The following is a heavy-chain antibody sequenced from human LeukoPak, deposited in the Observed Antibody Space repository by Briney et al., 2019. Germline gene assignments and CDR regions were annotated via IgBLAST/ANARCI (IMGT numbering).Heavy chain of an antibody. CDR2: IYHSGT. J-gene: IGHJ4*02. Sequence: SETLSLTCTVSGCSISADFYWNWIRQPPGEGPEWIGSIYHSGTYYNPSLKGRVTISRDTSKNQFSLKLSSVTAADTAVYYCARDLRYFSLWGQGTLVTVSS. D-gene: IGHD3-9*01. V-gene: IGHV4-38-2*02. CDR1: GCSISADFY. CDR3: ARDLRYFSL.